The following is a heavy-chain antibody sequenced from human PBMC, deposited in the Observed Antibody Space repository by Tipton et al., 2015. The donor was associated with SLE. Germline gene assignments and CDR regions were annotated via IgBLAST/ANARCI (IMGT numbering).Heavy chain of an antibody. CDR3: ARAHDSSGYYPLAFDI. CDR2: TRNKANSYTT. D-gene: IGHD3-22*01. CDR1: GFTFGDYA. J-gene: IGHJ3*02. Sequence: SLRLSCAASGFTFGDYAMSWVRQAPGKGLEWVGRTRNKANSYTTEYAASVKGRFTISRDDSENSLFLQMNSLKTEDTAVYYCARAHDSSGYYPLAFDIWGQGTMVTVSS. V-gene: IGHV3-72*01.